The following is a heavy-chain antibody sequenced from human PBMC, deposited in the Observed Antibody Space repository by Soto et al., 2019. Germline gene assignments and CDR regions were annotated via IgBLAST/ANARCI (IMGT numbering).Heavy chain of an antibody. CDR1: GGSISSYY. D-gene: IGHD4-17*01. CDR2: IYYSGST. CDR3: ARFEPNDYGVVGDAFDI. J-gene: IGHJ3*02. Sequence: PSETLSLTCTVSGGSISSYYWSWIRQPPGKGLEWIGYIYYSGSTNYNPSLKSRVTISADTSKNQFSLKLSSVTAADTAVYYCARFEPNDYGVVGDAFDIWGQGTMVTVSS. V-gene: IGHV4-59*01.